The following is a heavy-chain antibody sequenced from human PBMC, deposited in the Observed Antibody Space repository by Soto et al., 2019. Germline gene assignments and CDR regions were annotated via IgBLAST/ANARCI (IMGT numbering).Heavy chain of an antibody. D-gene: IGHD4-17*01. CDR2: IIPIFGTA. J-gene: IGHJ6*02. CDR1: GGTFSSYA. CDR3: ARSQDYGDYHYYYYYGMDV. V-gene: IGHV1-69*01. Sequence: QVQLVQSGAEVKKPGSSVKVSCKASGGTFSSYAISWVRQAPGQGLEWMGGIIPIFGTANYAQKFQGRVTITADESTSTAYMELSSLRSEDTAVYYCARSQDYGDYHYYYYYGMDVWGQGTTVTVSS.